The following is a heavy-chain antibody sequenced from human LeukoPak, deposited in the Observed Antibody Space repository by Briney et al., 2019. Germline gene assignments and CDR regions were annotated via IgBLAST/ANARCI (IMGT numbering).Heavy chain of an antibody. J-gene: IGHJ6*02. V-gene: IGHV1-46*01. D-gene: IGHD6-13*01. Sequence: ASVKVSCKASGYTFTSYYMHRVRQAPGQGLEWMGIINPSGGSTSYAQKFQGRVTMTRDTSTSTVYMELSSLRSEDTAVYYCAREVIAAAVYYGMDVWDQGTTVTVSS. CDR3: AREVIAAAVYYGMDV. CDR2: INPSGGST. CDR1: GYTFTSYY.